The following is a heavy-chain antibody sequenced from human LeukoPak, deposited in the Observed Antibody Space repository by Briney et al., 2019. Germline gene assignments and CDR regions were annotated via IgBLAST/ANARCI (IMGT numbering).Heavy chain of an antibody. J-gene: IGHJ4*02. CDR2: IYFGDSDT. Sequence: GESVKISCKASGNNYWIAWVRQMPGKGLEWLGIIYFGDSDTRYSPSFQGRLTISVDKSISTAYLQLSSLKASDTAIYFCGRHSYGPDYWGQGTLVTVSS. CDR3: GRHSYGPDY. D-gene: IGHD2-8*01. V-gene: IGHV5-51*01. CDR1: GNNYW.